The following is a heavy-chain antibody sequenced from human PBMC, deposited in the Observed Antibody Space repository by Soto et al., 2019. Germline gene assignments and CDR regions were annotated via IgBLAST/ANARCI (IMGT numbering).Heavy chain of an antibody. J-gene: IGHJ4*02. CDR2: ISSSSSTI. CDR3: ARALKGPHPHPQGDFWSGYFDAYYFDY. CDR1: GFTFSSYS. V-gene: IGHV3-48*02. Sequence: EVQLVESGGGLVQPGGSLRLSCAASGFTFSSYSMNWVRQAPGKGLEWVSYISSSSSTIYYADSVKGRFTISRDNAKNSLYLQMNRLRDEDSAVYYCARALKGPHPHPQGDFWSGYFDAYYFDYWGQGTLVTVSS. D-gene: IGHD3-3*01.